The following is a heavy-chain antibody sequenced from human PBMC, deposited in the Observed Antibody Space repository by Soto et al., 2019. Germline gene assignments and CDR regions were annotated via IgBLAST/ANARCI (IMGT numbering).Heavy chain of an antibody. CDR2: INYSGST. CDR3: ARDSHAVTATSYYYYYYGMDV. Sequence: TLSLTCTVSGGSISSSGYYWSWIRQHPGKGLEWIGYINYSGSTYYNPSLRSRVTISVDTSKNQFSLKLSSVTAADTAVYYCARDSHAVTATSYYYYYYGMDVWGQGTTVTVSS. J-gene: IGHJ6*02. CDR1: GGSISSSGYY. D-gene: IGHD2-21*02. V-gene: IGHV4-30-4*08.